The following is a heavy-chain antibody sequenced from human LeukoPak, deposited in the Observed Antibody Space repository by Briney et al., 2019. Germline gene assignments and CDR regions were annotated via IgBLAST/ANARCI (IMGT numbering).Heavy chain of an antibody. V-gene: IGHV4-31*03. D-gene: IGHD3-16*01. J-gene: IGHJ4*02. CDR1: GGSISSGDY. CDR3: ARALGAVRTCDH. Sequence: PSQTLSLTCTVSGGSISSGDYWSWIRPHPGKGLEWIGYIYYSGSTYYNPSLKRRVTMSVDTSKNQFSLKLSSVTGADTAVYYCARALGAVRTCDHWGQGTLVTVSS. CDR2: IYYSGST.